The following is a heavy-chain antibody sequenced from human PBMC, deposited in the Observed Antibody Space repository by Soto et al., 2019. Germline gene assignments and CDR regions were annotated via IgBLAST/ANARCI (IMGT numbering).Heavy chain of an antibody. CDR2: VSSDGNNK. Sequence: GGSLRLSCVASGFSFSNYGMHWVRPAPGKGLEWVAFVSSDGNNKYYAESVKGRFTISRDNAKNTLYLQVDRLTVDDTAVYYCAKDRVIQLLPIWPDPWGQGTLVTVSS. CDR1: GFSFSNYG. CDR3: AKDRVIQLLPIWPDP. D-gene: IGHD2-2*01. V-gene: IGHV3-30*18. J-gene: IGHJ5*02.